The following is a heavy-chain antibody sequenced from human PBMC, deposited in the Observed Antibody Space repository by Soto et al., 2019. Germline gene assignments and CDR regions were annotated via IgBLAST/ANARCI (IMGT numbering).Heavy chain of an antibody. CDR3: AKGTWEPHGDWYFDL. J-gene: IGHJ2*01. CDR1: GFTFSSYG. Sequence: QVQLVESGGGVVQTGRSLRLSCAASGFTFSSYGMHWVRQAPGKGLEWVAVISYDGSNKYYADSVKGRFTISRDNSKNTLYLQMNSLRAEDTAVYYCAKGTWEPHGDWYFDLWGRGTLVTVSS. D-gene: IGHD1-26*01. V-gene: IGHV3-30*18. CDR2: ISYDGSNK.